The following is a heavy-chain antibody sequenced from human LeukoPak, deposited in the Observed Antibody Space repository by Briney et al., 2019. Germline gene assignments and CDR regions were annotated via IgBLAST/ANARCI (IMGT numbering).Heavy chain of an antibody. V-gene: IGHV4-39*07. CDR1: GGSISSSSYY. CDR2: IYYSGTT. Sequence: SETLSLTCIVSGGSISSSSYYWGWIRQPPGKGLEWIGSIYYSGTTHYSPSLESRVTISVDTSKNQFSLKLASVTAADTAIYAKGAGGFSYYNWFDPWGQGTLVTVSS. J-gene: IGHJ5*02. CDR3: GAGGFSYYNWFDP. D-gene: IGHD5-18*01.